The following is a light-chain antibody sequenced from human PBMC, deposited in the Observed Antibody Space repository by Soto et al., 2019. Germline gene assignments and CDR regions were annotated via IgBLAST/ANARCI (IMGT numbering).Light chain of an antibody. Sequence: EIVLTQSPGTLSLSPGERATLSCRASQSVRSTHLAWYQQKPGQAPRLLIYGASSRATGIPDRFSGSGSGTHFTLTISRLEPGDFAVYYCQHFGGTTFTFGQGTRLE. CDR3: QHFGGTTFT. J-gene: IGKJ5*01. V-gene: IGKV3-20*01. CDR1: QSVRSTH. CDR2: GAS.